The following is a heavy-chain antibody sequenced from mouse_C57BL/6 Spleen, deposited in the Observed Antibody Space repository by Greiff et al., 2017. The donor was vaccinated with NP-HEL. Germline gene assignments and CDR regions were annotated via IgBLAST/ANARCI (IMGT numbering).Heavy chain of an antibody. CDR3: ARTGFDY. V-gene: IGHV1-50*01. CDR1: GYTFTSYW. CDR2: IDPSDSYT. J-gene: IGHJ2*01. Sequence: VQLQQPGAELVKPGASVKLSCKASGYTFTSYWMQWVKQRPGQGLEWIGEIDPSDSYTNYTQKFKGKATLTVDTSSSTAYMQLSSLTSEDSAVYYCARTGFDYWGQGTTLTVSS.